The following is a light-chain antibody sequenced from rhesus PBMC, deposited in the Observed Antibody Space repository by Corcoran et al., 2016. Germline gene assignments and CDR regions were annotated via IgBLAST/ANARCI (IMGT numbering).Light chain of an antibody. Sequence: EIVMTQSPATLSLSPGERATLSCRASQSVSSSLAWYQQKPGQAPKHLIYGASSRATGIPDGFRGGGSGTEFTLTISSLEPEDVGVYYCQQDYSWPLTFGPGTKLDIK. J-gene: IGKJ3*01. CDR1: QSVSSS. CDR3: QQDYSWPLT. V-gene: IGKV3-42*01. CDR2: GAS.